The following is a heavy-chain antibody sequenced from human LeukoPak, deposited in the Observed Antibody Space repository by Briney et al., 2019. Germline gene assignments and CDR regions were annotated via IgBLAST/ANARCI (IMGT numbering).Heavy chain of an antibody. V-gene: IGHV1-18*01. CDR3: CREVSEPYYGESSGYYYFDY. D-gene: IGHD3-22*01. Sequence: GPSVKLSCKASGYTFTSYGISWVRQAPGQGLEWMGCISAYNANTNYAQKLQGRVTMTTDTSTSTAYLELRSLRSDDTAVYYCCREVSEPYYGESSGYYYFDYGGQGTLVTVSS. J-gene: IGHJ4*02. CDR1: GYTFTSYG. CDR2: ISAYNANT.